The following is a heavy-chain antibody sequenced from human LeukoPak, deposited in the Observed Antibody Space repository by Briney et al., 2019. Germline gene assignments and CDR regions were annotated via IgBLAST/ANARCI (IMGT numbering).Heavy chain of an antibody. CDR2: VDHTGST. D-gene: IGHD4-11*01. V-gene: IGHV4-59*01. J-gene: IGHJ6*03. CDR3: ARGRVSSSTWYSTYYYFFYMDF. CDR1: DDSITTYY. Sequence: SETLSLTCTVSDDSITTYYWTWIRQPPGKGLEWIGYVDHTGSTKFNPSLNGRVSISRDTSNNFFSLRLRSVTAADTAVYFCARGRVSSSTWYSTYYYFFYMDFWGKGTTVTVSS.